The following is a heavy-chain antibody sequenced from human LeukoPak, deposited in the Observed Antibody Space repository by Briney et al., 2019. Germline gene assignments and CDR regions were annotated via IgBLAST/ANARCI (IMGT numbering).Heavy chain of an antibody. J-gene: IGHJ4*02. V-gene: IGHV3-23*01. CDR2: ISGSGGST. D-gene: IGHD6-19*01. CDR3: AKDRTVAGTYTGFDY. CDR1: GFTFSSYS. Sequence: GALRLSCAASGFTFSSYSMNWVRQAPGKGLEWVSAISGSGGSTYYADSVKGRFTISRDNSKNTLYLQINSLRAEDTAVYYCAKDRTVAGTYTGFDYWGQGTLVTVSS.